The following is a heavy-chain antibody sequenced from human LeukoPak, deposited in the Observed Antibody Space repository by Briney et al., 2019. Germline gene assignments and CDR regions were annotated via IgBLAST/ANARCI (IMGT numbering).Heavy chain of an antibody. CDR3: ARDSWAAADPYYYYGMDV. V-gene: IGHV3-11*06. CDR2: ISSSSSYT. CDR1: GFTFSDYY. J-gene: IGHJ6*04. D-gene: IGHD6-13*01. Sequence: GGSLRLSCEASGFTFSDYYMSWIRQAPGKGLEWVSYISSSSSYTNYADSVKGRFTISRDNAKNSLYLQMNSLRAEDTAVYYCARDSWAAADPYYYYGMDVWGKGTTVTVSS.